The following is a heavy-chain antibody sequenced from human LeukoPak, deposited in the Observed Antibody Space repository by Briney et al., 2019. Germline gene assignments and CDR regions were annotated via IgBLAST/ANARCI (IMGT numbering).Heavy chain of an antibody. V-gene: IGHV3-66*01. J-gene: IGHJ3*02. Sequence: GGSLRLSCAASGFTVSSNFVSWVRQAPGKGLEWVSVIYRGDTTYYADSVKGRFTISRDNSKNTLYLQMNNLRAEDTAVYYRANYYDSSGSYPGAFDIWGQGTMVTVSS. CDR1: GFTVSSNF. CDR3: ANYYDSSGSYPGAFDI. CDR2: IYRGDTT. D-gene: IGHD3-22*01.